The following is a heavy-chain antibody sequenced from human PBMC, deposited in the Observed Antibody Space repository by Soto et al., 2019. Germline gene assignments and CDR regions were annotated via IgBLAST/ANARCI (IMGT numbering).Heavy chain of an antibody. CDR3: ASSFTSSQWRYGMDV. Sequence: QVQLVQSGAEVKKPGASVKVSCKASGYTFTSYGISWVRQAPGQGLEWMGWISAYNGNTNYAQKLQGRVTMTTDTSTSTAYVELRSLISDDTAVYYCASSFTSSQWRYGMDVWGQGTTVTVSS. V-gene: IGHV1-18*01. D-gene: IGHD2-2*01. CDR2: ISAYNGNT. CDR1: GYTFTSYG. J-gene: IGHJ6*02.